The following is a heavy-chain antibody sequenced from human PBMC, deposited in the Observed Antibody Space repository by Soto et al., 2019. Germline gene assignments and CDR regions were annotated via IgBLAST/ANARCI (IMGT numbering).Heavy chain of an antibody. CDR2: IYGSGDST. CDR1: GFTFSSYA. D-gene: IGHD5-12*01. V-gene: IGHV3-23*01. J-gene: IGHJ4*02. CDR3: TKDARPDGYWDFDY. Sequence: XXSLRLSFAASGFTFSSYAMRWVRQAPGKGLEWVSGIYGSGDSTFYADSVKGRFTISRDNSKNTLYLQMNSMRAGDTAVYYCTKDARPDGYWDFDYWGQGTLVTVYS.